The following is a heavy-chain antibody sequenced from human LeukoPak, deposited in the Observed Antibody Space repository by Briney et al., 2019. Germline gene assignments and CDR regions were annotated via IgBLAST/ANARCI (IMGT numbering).Heavy chain of an antibody. D-gene: IGHD4-17*01. J-gene: IGHJ4*02. Sequence: GRSLRLSCAASGFTFSSYVMHWVRQAPGKGLEWVAVIWYDGSNKYYADSVKGRFTISRDNSKNTLYLQMNSLRAEDTAVYYCARGHYGDPFDYWGQGTLVTVSS. CDR3: ARGHYGDPFDY. CDR1: GFTFSSYV. V-gene: IGHV3-33*01. CDR2: IWYDGSNK.